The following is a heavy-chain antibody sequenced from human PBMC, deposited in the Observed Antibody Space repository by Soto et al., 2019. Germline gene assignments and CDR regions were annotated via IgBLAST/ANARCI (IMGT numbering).Heavy chain of an antibody. V-gene: IGHV3-11*01. CDR1: GFTFSDDN. CDR3: ARRSHLDY. J-gene: IGHJ4*02. Sequence: QVQLVESGGSLVKPGGSLRLSCAASGFTFSDDNMNWIRQAPGKGLEWLSYISTTGSTIYYADSVKGRFTISRDNTKKSLYLQMDSLRAEDTALYYCARRSHLDYWGQGTLVTVSA. CDR2: ISTTGSTI.